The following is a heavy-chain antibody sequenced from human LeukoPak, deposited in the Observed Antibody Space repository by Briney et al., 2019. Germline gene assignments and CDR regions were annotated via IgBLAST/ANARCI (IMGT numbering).Heavy chain of an antibody. D-gene: IGHD5-18*01. CDR2: ISAYNGNT. CDR1: GYTFTSYG. Sequence: GASVTVSCKASGYTFTSYGISWLRQPRCQGGDGMGWISAYNGNTNYAQKLQGRVTMTTDTSTSTAYMELRSLRSDDTAVYYCARGRGYSYVIDFDYWGQGTLVTVSS. V-gene: IGHV1-18*01. J-gene: IGHJ4*02. CDR3: ARGRGYSYVIDFDY.